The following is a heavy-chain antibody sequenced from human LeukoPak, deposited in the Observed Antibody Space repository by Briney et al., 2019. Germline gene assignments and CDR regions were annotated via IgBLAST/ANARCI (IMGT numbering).Heavy chain of an antibody. J-gene: IGHJ4*02. CDR2: IWYDGSNK. V-gene: IGHV3-33*01. Sequence: PGGSLRLSCAPSGFTFSSYGMHWVRQAPGKGLEWVAVIWYDGSNKYYADSVKGRFTISRDNSKNTLYLQMNSLRAEDTAVYYCARVQAAAGISDYWGQGTLVTVSS. CDR1: GFTFSSYG. CDR3: ARVQAAAGISDY. D-gene: IGHD6-13*01.